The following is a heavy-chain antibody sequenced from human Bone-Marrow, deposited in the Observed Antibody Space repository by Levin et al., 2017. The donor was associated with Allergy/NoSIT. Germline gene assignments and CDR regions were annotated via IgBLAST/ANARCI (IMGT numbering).Heavy chain of an antibody. J-gene: IGHJ5*02. CDR1: GGSFSNYV. Sequence: PGGSLRLSCEASGGSFSNYVINWVRQAPGQGVEWMGGIIPLFGAVVYAQKFQCIVTITADEPTSTAYMQLSNLRSEDTAVYYCARGKESPTSGWSSSAFFGWFDPWGQGTLVTVSS. V-gene: IGHV1-69*01. D-gene: IGHD6-19*01. CDR3: ARGKESPTSGWSSSAFFGWFDP. CDR2: IIPLFGAV.